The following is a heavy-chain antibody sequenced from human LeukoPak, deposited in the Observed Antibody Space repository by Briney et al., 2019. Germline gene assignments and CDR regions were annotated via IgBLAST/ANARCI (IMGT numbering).Heavy chain of an antibody. D-gene: IGHD6-19*01. CDR2: IYPSGNS. Sequence: SETLSLTRTVSGGSISAYYWSWIRQPAGEGLEWIGHIYPSGNSNYNPSLKSRVTMSVDTSKNQFSLNLSSVTAADTAVYYCARAGRYSSGPTLWGQGTLVTVSS. J-gene: IGHJ1*01. CDR3: ARAGRYSSGPTL. V-gene: IGHV4-4*07. CDR1: GGSISAYY.